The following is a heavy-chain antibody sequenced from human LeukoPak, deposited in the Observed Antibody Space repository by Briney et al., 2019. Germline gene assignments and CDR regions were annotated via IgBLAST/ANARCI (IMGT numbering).Heavy chain of an antibody. J-gene: IGHJ4*02. CDR1: GFTFGSFA. CDR3: GKTTAGYSSGQKPAWPVDY. CDR2: IFGSGGSP. D-gene: IGHD5-18*01. V-gene: IGHV3-23*01. Sequence: GGSLRLSCEASGFTFGSFAMYWVRQAPGKGLDWIAGIFGSGGSPHYADSVKGRFTISRDNSKNTVYLQIDSLRAEDTAVYYCGKTTAGYSSGQKPAWPVDYWGQGTLVTVSS.